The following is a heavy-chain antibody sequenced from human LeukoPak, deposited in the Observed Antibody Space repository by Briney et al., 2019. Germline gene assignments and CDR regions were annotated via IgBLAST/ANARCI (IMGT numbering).Heavy chain of an antibody. V-gene: IGHV1-69*13. Sequence: ASVKVSCKASGGTFSSYAISWVRQAPGKGGEWMGGIIPIFGTANYAQKFQGRVTITADESTSTAYMELSSPRSEDTAVYYCARSKGIAVADFDYWGQGTLVTVSS. CDR3: ARSKGIAVADFDY. CDR1: GGTFSSYA. CDR2: IIPIFGTA. D-gene: IGHD6-19*01. J-gene: IGHJ4*02.